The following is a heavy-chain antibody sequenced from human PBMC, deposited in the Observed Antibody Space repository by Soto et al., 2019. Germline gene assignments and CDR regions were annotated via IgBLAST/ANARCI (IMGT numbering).Heavy chain of an antibody. CDR1: GYNFTYYW. CDR2: IYPADSDT. CDR3: ARWADNSSWYS. Sequence: PXXSLKISCKGSGYNFTYYWIGWVRQMPGKGLEWMGIIYPADSDTRYSPSFQGQVTISVDKSISTAYLQWSSLKASDTAMYYCARWADNSSWYSWGEGTMVTVSS. D-gene: IGHD4-4*01. J-gene: IGHJ4*02. V-gene: IGHV5-51*01.